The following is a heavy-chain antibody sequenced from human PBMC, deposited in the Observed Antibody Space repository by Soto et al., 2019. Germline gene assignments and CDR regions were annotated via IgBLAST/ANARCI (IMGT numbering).Heavy chain of an antibody. V-gene: IGHV3-33*01. D-gene: IGHD6-19*01. CDR2: IWYDGSNK. CDR1: GFTFSSYG. CDR3: AREDQGYITAVAAGMDV. J-gene: IGHJ6*02. Sequence: QVQLVESGGGVVQPGRSLRLSCAASGFTFSSYGMHWVRQAPGKGLEWVAVIWYDGSNKYYADSVKGRFTISRDNSKNTLYLQMNSLRAADTAVYYCAREDQGYITAVAAGMDVWGQGTTVTVSS.